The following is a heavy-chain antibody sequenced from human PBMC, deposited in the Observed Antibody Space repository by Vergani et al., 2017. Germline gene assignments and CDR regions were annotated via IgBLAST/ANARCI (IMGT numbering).Heavy chain of an antibody. V-gene: IGHV1-18*01. Sequence: QVQLVQSGAEVKKPGASVKVSCKASGYTFTSYGISWVRQAPGQGLEWMGWISAYNGNTNYAQKLQGRVTMTTDTSTSTAYMELRSLRSDETAVYYCARDQFSFEVVAHGADIWGQGTMVTVSS. J-gene: IGHJ3*02. CDR2: ISAYNGNT. CDR3: ARDQFSFEVVAHGADI. CDR1: GYTFTSYG. D-gene: IGHD2-15*01.